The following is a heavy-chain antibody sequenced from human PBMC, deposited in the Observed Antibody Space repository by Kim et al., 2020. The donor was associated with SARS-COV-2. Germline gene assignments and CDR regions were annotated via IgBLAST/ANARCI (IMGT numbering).Heavy chain of an antibody. CDR2: INHSGST. Sequence: SETLSLTCAVYGGSFSGYYWSWIRQPPGKGLEWIGEINHSGSTNYNPSLKSRVTISVDTSKNQFSLQLSSVTAADTAVYYCARGRAAAGIIRFDYWGQETLVTISS. CDR1: GGSFSGYY. V-gene: IGHV4-34*01. CDR3: ARGRAAAGIIRFDY. D-gene: IGHD6-13*01. J-gene: IGHJ4*02.